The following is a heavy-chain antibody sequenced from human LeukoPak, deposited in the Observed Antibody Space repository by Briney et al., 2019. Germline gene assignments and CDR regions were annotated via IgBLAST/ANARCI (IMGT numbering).Heavy chain of an antibody. D-gene: IGHD6-13*01. CDR3: ARGGFGGYSSSWYSFDY. J-gene: IGHJ4*02. CDR1: GFTFSDHY. Sequence: GGSLRLSCAASGFTFSDHYMDWVRQAPGKGLEWVGRTRNKANSYTTEYAASVKGRFTISRDDSKNSLYLQMNSLKTEDTAVYYCARGGFGGYSSSWYSFDYWGQGTLVTVSS. V-gene: IGHV3-72*01. CDR2: TRNKANSYTT.